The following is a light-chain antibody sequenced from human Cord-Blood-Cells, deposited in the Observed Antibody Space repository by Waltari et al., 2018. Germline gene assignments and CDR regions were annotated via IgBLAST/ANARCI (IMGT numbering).Light chain of an antibody. CDR1: SLRRAY. CDR3: TSRDSSGNHWV. Sequence: SSELIQDHSVSFALSHTVAITCQVASLRRAYTRLYHQKPGQAPVLVIYDKNNRPSGIPDRFSGSSSGNTASLTITGAQAEDEADYYCTSRDSSGNHWVFGGGTKLTVL. V-gene: IGLV3-19*01. CDR2: DKN. J-gene: IGLJ3*02.